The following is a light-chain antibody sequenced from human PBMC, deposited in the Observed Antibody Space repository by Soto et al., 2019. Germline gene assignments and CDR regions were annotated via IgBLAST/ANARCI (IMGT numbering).Light chain of an antibody. CDR3: QKHANRPLP. CDR1: QSVGNN. V-gene: IGKV3-11*01. Sequence: EIVLTQSPATLSLSPGERATLSCRASQSVGNNLAWYQQKPGQAPGLLIYEASTRATGIPARFSGSGSGTDFTLTISSLEPEDFAVYYCQKHANRPLPFGGGTKGEIK. CDR2: EAS. J-gene: IGKJ4*01.